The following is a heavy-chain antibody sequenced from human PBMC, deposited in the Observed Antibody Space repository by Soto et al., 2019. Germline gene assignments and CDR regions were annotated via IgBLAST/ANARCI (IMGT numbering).Heavy chain of an antibody. D-gene: IGHD4-17*01. CDR1: GFTFSSYS. Sequence: EVQLVESGGGLVKPGGSLRLSCAASGFTFSSYSMNWVRQAPGKGLEWVSSISSSSSYIYYADSVKGRFTISRDNAKNSLYLQMNSLRAEDTAVYYCATSLLKGYGDSRVGHYYYYGMDVWGQGTTVTVSS. CDR3: ATSLLKGYGDSRVGHYYYYGMDV. J-gene: IGHJ6*02. V-gene: IGHV3-21*01. CDR2: ISSSSSYI.